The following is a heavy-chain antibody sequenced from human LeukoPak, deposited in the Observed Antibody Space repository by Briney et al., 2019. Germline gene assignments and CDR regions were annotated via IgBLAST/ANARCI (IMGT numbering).Heavy chain of an antibody. J-gene: IGHJ5*02. D-gene: IGHD5-24*01. Sequence: SVKVSCKASGGTFSSYAISWVRQAPGQGLEWMGGIIPIFGTANYAQKFQGRVTITTDESTSTAYMELSSLRSEDTAVYYCGKLPRGSLSWFDPWGQGTRVTVSS. V-gene: IGHV1-69*05. CDR1: GGTFSSYA. CDR2: IIPIFGTA. CDR3: GKLPRGSLSWFDP.